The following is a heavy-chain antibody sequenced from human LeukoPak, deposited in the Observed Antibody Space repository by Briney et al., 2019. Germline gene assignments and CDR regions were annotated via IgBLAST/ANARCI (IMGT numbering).Heavy chain of an antibody. V-gene: IGHV1-18*04. CDR1: GYTFPNYG. CDR3: ARDPRNYYDSSGYSVNFEY. J-gene: IGHJ4*02. CDR2: INAYSGHT. Sequence: ASVNVSFKSSGYTFPNYGISWVRQAPGQGREWMGWINAYSGHTKPVQKVQDRVTMTTDTSTNTAYIELRSLRSDDTAVYYCARDPRNYYDSSGYSVNFEYWGQGTLLTVFS. D-gene: IGHD3-22*01.